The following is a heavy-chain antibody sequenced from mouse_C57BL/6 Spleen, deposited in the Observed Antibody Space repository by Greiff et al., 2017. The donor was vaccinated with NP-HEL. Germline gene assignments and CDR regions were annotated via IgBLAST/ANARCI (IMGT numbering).Heavy chain of an antibody. V-gene: IGHV1-78*01. D-gene: IGHD2-1*01. CDR3: ARQLRYGNYAMDY. CDR2: IYPRDGST. J-gene: IGHJ4*01. Sequence: QVHVKQSDAELVKPGASVKISCKVSGYTFTDHTIHWMKQRPEQGLEWIGYIYPRDGSTKYNEKFKGKATLTADKSSRTAYMQLNSLTADDSAVYFCARQLRYGNYAMDYWGQGTSVTVSS. CDR1: GYTFTDHT.